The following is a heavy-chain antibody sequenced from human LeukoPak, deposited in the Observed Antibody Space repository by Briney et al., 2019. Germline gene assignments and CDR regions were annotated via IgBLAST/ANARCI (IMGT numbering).Heavy chain of an antibody. CDR1: GFTFSSYS. CDR3: ARIGNDILTGYLSYYYGMDV. Sequence: GGSLRLSCAASGFTFSSYSMNWVRQAPGKGLEWVSSISSSSSYIYYADSVKGRFTISRDNAKNSLYLQMNSLRAEDTAVYYCARIGNDILTGYLSYYYGMDVWGKGTTVTVSS. D-gene: IGHD3-9*01. J-gene: IGHJ6*04. CDR2: ISSSSSYI. V-gene: IGHV3-21*01.